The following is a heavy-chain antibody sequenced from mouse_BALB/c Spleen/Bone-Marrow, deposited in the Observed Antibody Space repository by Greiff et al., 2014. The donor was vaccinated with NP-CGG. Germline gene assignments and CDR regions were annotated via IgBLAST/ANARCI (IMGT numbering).Heavy chain of an antibody. J-gene: IGHJ4*01. CDR1: GFNIKDTF. Sequence: VQLKESGAELVKPGASVKLSCTASGFNIKDTFIHWVKQRPEQGLEWIGRIDPANGYTKYAPTFQGKATIRTDTSSNTAYLQLSSLTSEDTAVYYCTISGTYEGGAMDYCGQGPSVTVSS. V-gene: IGHV14-3*02. CDR3: TISGTYEGGAMDY. CDR2: IDPANGYT. D-gene: IGHD2-12*01.